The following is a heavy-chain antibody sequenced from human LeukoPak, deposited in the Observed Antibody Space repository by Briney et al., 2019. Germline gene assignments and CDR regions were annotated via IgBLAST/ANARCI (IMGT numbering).Heavy chain of an antibody. CDR2: IDSSSRTT. CDR3: AREPTTVTTDASFDY. D-gene: IGHD4-17*01. J-gene: IGHJ4*02. Sequence: GGSLRLSCAASGFTFSTYSMNWVRQAPGKGLGWVSFIDSSSRTTFYADSVKGRFTISRDNAKNSLYLQMNSLRAEDTAVYYCAREPTTVTTDASFDYWGQGTLVTVSS. V-gene: IGHV3-48*04. CDR1: GFTFSTYS.